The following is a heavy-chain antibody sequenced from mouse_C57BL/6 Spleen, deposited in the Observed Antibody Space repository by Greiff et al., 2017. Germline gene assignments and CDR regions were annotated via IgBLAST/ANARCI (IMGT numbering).Heavy chain of an antibody. D-gene: IGHD2-2*01. V-gene: IGHV1-72*01. CDR3: ARERTPRSYGYGGYFDV. Sequence: VQLQQSGAELVKPGASVKLSCKASVYTFTSYWMPWVKPRPGRGLEWIGRLDPNSGGTKYNEKFKSKATLTVDKPSSTAYMQRSSLTSEDSAVYYCARERTPRSYGYGGYFDVGGTGTTVTVSS. CDR2: LDPNSGGT. CDR1: VYTFTSYW. J-gene: IGHJ1*03.